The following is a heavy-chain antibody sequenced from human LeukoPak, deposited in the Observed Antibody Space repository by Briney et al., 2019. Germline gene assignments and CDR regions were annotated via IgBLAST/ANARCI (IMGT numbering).Heavy chain of an antibody. CDR2: ISGSGGST. D-gene: IGHD3-16*01. J-gene: IGHJ4*02. Sequence: GGSLRLSCAASGFTFSSYAMSWVRQAPGKGLEWVSAISGSGGSTYYADSVKGRFTISRDNSKNTLCLQMNSLRAEDTAVYYCAKGYYDYVWGSYYFDYWGQGILVTVSS. CDR3: AKGYYDYVWGSYYFDY. V-gene: IGHV3-23*01. CDR1: GFTFSSYA.